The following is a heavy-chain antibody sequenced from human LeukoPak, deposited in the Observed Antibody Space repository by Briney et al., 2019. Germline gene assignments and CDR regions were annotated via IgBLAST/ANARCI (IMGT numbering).Heavy chain of an antibody. D-gene: IGHD2-21*02. CDR3: AKAHGEKCGSGCYSRVLDY. Sequence: GGSLRLSCAASGFTFSIFAMSWVRQAPGGGRGWVSAISESGDSTYYGDSVKGRFTSSRDNSKNTLYLQMNSLRAEDTALYYCAKAHGEKCGSGCYSRVLDYWGQGTLVTVSS. CDR1: GFTFSIFA. J-gene: IGHJ4*02. V-gene: IGHV3-23*01. CDR2: ISESGDST.